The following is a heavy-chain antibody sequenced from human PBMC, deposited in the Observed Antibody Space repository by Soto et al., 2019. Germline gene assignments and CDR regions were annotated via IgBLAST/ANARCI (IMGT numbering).Heavy chain of an antibody. CDR3: ARGGQYCSGGSCYSYSRHYYGMDV. V-gene: IGHV1-69*06. CDR1: GGTFSSYA. J-gene: IGHJ6*02. Sequence: ASVKVSCKASGGTFSSYAISWVRQAPGQGLEWMGGIIPIFGTANYAQKFQGRVTITADKSTSTAYMELSSLRSEDTAVYYCARGGQYCSGGSCYSYSRHYYGMDVWGQGTTVTVSS. CDR2: IIPIFGTA. D-gene: IGHD2-15*01.